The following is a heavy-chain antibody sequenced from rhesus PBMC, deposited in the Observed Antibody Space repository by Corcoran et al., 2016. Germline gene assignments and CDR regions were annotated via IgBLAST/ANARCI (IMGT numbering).Heavy chain of an antibody. V-gene: IGHV4S19*01. CDR1: GGFISSSTW. CDR2: SGGSLGRT. Sequence: QVQLQEWGPGLVKPSETLSLTCAVLGGFISSSTWGSWIRRPPGKGREWCGNSGGSLGRTYNAPSLKSRVTISTYTSKTQFSRKLSSVTAADTAVYYCARGRGTRMITVTTDAFDFWGQGLRVTVAS. D-gene: IGHD3-9*01. J-gene: IGHJ3*01. CDR3: ARGRGTRMITVTTDAFDF.